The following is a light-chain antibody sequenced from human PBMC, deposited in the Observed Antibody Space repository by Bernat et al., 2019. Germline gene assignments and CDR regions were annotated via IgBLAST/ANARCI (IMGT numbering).Light chain of an antibody. CDR3: SSYTRSSTLV. Sequence: QSALTQPASVSGSPGQSITISCTGTSSDVGAYNYVSWYQQHPGKAPKLMIYDVSDRPSGVSNRFSGSKSGNTASLTISGLQAEDEAHYFCSSYTRSSTLVFGGGTKVTVL. CDR2: DVS. J-gene: IGLJ3*02. V-gene: IGLV2-14*03. CDR1: SSDVGAYNY.